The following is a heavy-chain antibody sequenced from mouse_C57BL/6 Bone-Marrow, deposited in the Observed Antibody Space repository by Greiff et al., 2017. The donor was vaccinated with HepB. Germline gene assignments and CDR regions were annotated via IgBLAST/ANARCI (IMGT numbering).Heavy chain of an antibody. Sequence: EVHLVESGAELVRPGASVKLSCTASGFNIKDDYMHWVKQRPEQGLEWIGWIDPENGDTEYASKFQGKATITADTSSNTAYLQLSSLTSEDTAVYYCTMDYGSSYDAMDYWGQGTSVTVSS. J-gene: IGHJ4*01. CDR3: TMDYGSSYDAMDY. D-gene: IGHD1-1*01. CDR1: GFNIKDDY. CDR2: IDPENGDT. V-gene: IGHV14-4*01.